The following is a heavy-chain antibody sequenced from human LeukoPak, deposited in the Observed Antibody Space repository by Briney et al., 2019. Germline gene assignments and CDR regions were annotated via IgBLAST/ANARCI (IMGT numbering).Heavy chain of an antibody. Sequence: PGGSLRLSCAASGFDFNTYAMSWVRQAPGKGLEWVSGINTYGDATFYADFVKGRFTISRDDFKNTLYLQMSSLRVDDTAIYYCVGEDTDYRDHWGHGTLVTVSS. V-gene: IGHV3-23*01. D-gene: IGHD3-16*01. CDR3: VGEDTDYRDH. J-gene: IGHJ4*01. CDR2: INTYGDAT. CDR1: GFDFNTYA.